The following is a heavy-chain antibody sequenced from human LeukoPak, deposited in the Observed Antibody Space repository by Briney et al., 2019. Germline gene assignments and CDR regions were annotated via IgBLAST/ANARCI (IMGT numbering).Heavy chain of an antibody. CDR3: ARVGAWIQLGYFDY. D-gene: IGHD5-18*01. J-gene: IGHJ4*02. V-gene: IGHV4-38-2*02. CDR1: GYSINSGYY. CDR2: IYHNGST. Sequence: SETLSLTCTVSGYSINSGYYWGWIRQPPGKGLEWIGGIYHNGSTSYNPSLKSRVTISVDTSKNQFSLQLSSVTATDTAVYYCARVGAWIQLGYFDYWGQGTLVTVSS.